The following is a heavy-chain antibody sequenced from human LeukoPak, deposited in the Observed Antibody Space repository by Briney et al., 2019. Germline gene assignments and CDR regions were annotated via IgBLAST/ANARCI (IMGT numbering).Heavy chain of an antibody. D-gene: IGHD3-10*01. CDR3: ARQHYYGSGSH. CDR2: VYYSGTT. J-gene: IGHJ4*02. Sequence: KPWETLSLTCTVSGGSINTSSYYWGWIRQPPGKGLEWIGSVYYSGTTYYNPSLKSRLTISIDTSKDQFSLRLSSMSAADTAVYYCARQHYYGSGSHWGQGTLVTVSS. V-gene: IGHV4-39*01. CDR1: GGSINTSSYY.